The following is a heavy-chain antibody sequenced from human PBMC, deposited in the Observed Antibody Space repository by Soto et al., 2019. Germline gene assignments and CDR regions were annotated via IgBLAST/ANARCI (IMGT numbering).Heavy chain of an antibody. V-gene: IGHV7-4-1*01. Sequence: ASVEGSCKGSGYTFTSYAMNWVRQAPGQRPEGIGWINTNTGNPTYAQDFTGRFVFSLDTTVSAAYLQLCSLKAENTAVYYCTRTIAMVRGPNSPTLVGYWGQGTLVTVSS. CDR1: GYTFTSYA. CDR2: INTNTGNP. J-gene: IGHJ4*02. CDR3: TRTIAMVRGPNSPTLVGY. D-gene: IGHD3-10*01.